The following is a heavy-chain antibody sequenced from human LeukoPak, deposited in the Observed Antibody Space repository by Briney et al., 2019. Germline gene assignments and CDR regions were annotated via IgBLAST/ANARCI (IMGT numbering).Heavy chain of an antibody. CDR2: IRYDGSNK. V-gene: IGHV3-30*02. CDR3: ARDGPTEVGGPRAFDI. Sequence: GGSLRLSCAASGFTFSSYGMHWVRQAPGKGLEWVAFIRYDGSNKYYADSVKGRFTISRDNSKNTLYLQMNSLRADDTAVYHCARDGPTEVGGPRAFDIWGQGTMVTVSS. J-gene: IGHJ3*02. D-gene: IGHD3-16*01. CDR1: GFTFSSYG.